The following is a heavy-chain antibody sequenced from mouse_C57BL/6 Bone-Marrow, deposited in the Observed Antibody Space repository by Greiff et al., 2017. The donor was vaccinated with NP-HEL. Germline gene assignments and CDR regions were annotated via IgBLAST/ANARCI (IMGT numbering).Heavy chain of an antibody. CDR3: TKYYALDY. CDR2: IDPETGGT. J-gene: IGHJ2*01. V-gene: IGHV1-15*01. D-gene: IGHD1-1*02. Sequence: QVQLKESGAELVRPGASVTLSCKASGYTFTDYEMHWVKQTPVHGLEWIGAIDPETGGTAYNQKFKGKAILTADKSSSTAYMELRSLTSEDSAVYYCTKYYALDYWGQGTTLTVSS. CDR1: GYTFTDYE.